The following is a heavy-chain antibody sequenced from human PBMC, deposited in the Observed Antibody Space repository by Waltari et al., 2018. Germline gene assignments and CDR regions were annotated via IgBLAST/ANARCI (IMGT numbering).Heavy chain of an antibody. CDR2: INHSGST. Sequence: QVQLQQWGAGLLKPSETLSLTCAVYGGSFSGYSWSWIRQPPGTGLEWIGEINHSGSTNYNPSLKSRVTISVDTSKNQFSLKLSSVTAADTAVYYCARGPAGVAHDYVWGSYRFYYWGQGTLVTVSS. D-gene: IGHD3-16*02. CDR1: GGSFSGYS. V-gene: IGHV4-34*01. CDR3: ARGPAGVAHDYVWGSYRFYY. J-gene: IGHJ4*02.